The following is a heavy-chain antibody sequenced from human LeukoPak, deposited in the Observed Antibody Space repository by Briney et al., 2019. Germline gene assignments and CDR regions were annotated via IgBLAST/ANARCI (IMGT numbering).Heavy chain of an antibody. J-gene: IGHJ6*02. CDR2: IYYSGST. Sequence: SETLSLTCTVSGGSISSYYWSWIRQPPGKGLEWIGYIYYSGSTNYNPSLKSRVTISVDTSKNQFSLKLSSVTAADTAVYYCARAYYYYGMDVWGQGTAVTVSS. V-gene: IGHV4-59*01. CDR3: ARAYYYYGMDV. CDR1: GGSISSYY.